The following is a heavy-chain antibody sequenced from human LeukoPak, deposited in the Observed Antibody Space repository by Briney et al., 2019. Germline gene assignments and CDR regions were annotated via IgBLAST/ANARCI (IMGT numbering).Heavy chain of an antibody. CDR2: VDPEDGET. J-gene: IGHJ4*02. CDR3: ATVSIAAAGTDFDY. Sequence: ATVKISCXVSGYTFTAYYMHWVQQAPGKGLEWMGLVDPEDGETIYAEKFQGRVTITADTSTDTAYMELSSLRSEDTAVYYCATVSIAAAGTDFDYWGQGTLVTVSS. CDR1: GYTFTAYY. D-gene: IGHD6-13*01. V-gene: IGHV1-69-2*01.